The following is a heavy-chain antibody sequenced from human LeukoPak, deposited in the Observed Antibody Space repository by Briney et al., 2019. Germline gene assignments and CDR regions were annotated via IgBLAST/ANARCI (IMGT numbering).Heavy chain of an antibody. Sequence: SETLSLTCTVSGGSISSYYWSWIRQPPGKGLEWIGYIYYSGSTNYNPPLKSRVTISVDTSKNQFSLKLSSVTAADTAVYYCARRKIPTIGSWKGPWALTTYHDAFDIWGQGTMVTVSS. V-gene: IGHV4-59*08. D-gene: IGHD1-1*01. CDR1: GGSISSYY. CDR3: ARRKIPTIGSWKGPWALTTYHDAFDI. CDR2: IYYSGST. J-gene: IGHJ3*02.